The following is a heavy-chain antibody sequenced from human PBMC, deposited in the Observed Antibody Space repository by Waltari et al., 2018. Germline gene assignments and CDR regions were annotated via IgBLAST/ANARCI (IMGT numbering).Heavy chain of an antibody. J-gene: IGHJ4*02. CDR1: GFTFGDYA. Sequence: EVQLVESGGGLVQPGRSLRLSCTASGFTFGDYAMSWFRQAPGKGLEWVGCIRSKAYGGKTEYAASVKGRFTISRDDSKSIAYLQMNSLKTEDTAVYYCTRNKQLDYYFDYWGQGTLVTVSS. D-gene: IGHD6-13*01. V-gene: IGHV3-49*03. CDR3: TRNKQLDYYFDY. CDR2: IRSKAYGGKT.